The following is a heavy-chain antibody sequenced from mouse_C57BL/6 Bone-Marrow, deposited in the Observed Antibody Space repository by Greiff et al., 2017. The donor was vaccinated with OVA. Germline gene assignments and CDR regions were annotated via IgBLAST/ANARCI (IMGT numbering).Heavy chain of an antibody. CDR2: INPSSGYT. CDR3: ASQESTVVALDY. D-gene: IGHD1-1*01. V-gene: IGHV1-4*01. Sequence: VKLMESGAELARPGASVKMSCKASGYTFTSYTMHWVKQRPGQGLEWIGYINPSSGYTKYNQKFKDKATLTADKSSSTAYMQLSSLTSEDSAVYYCASQESTVVALDYWGQGTTLTVSS. J-gene: IGHJ2*01. CDR1: GYTFTSYT.